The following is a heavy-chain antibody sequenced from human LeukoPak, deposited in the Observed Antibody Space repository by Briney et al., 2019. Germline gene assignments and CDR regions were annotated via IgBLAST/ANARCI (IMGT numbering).Heavy chain of an antibody. J-gene: IGHJ5*02. CDR3: ARQNIYCSRTSCYEVDWFDP. CDR2: IYYSGST. Sequence: SETLSLTCTVSGGSISSSSYYWAWIRQPPGKGLEWFGSIYYSGSTYYNPSLKSRVTISVDTFKNQFSLKLSSVTAADTAVYYCARQNIYCSRTSCYEVDWFDPWGQGTLVTVSS. CDR1: GGSISSSSYY. D-gene: IGHD2-2*01. V-gene: IGHV4-39*01.